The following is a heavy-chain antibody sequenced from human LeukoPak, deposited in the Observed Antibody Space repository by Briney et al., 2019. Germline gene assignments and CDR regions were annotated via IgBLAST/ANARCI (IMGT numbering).Heavy chain of an antibody. CDR3: ARGNFWNCCDY. V-gene: IGHV1-18*01. Sequence: ASVKVSCKASGYTFNTNGITWVRQAPGQGLEWMGWISVNSGDTDYAEKFQGRVKMTRDTSTNTAYMELRSLRSDDTAVYFSARGNFWNCCDYWGQGALVTVSS. CDR2: ISVNSGDT. CDR1: GYTFNTNG. J-gene: IGHJ4*02. D-gene: IGHD3-3*01.